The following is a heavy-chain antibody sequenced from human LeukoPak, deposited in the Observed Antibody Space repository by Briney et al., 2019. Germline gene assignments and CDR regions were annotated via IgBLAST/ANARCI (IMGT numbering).Heavy chain of an antibody. CDR2: ISSSGSTI. CDR3: ARDTGYCSGGSCWDNYFDY. D-gene: IGHD2-15*01. CDR1: GFTFSSYE. Sequence: PGGSLRLSCAASGFTFSSYEMNWVRQAPGKGLEWVSYISSSGSTIYYADSVKGRFTISRDNAKNSLYLQMNSLRAEDTAVYYCARDTGYCSGGSCWDNYFDYWGQGTLVTVSS. V-gene: IGHV3-48*03. J-gene: IGHJ4*02.